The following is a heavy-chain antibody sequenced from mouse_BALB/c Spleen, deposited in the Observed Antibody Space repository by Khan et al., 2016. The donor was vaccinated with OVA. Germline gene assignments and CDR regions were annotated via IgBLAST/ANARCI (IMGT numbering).Heavy chain of an antibody. Sequence: VQLKQSGPDLVKPGASVKISCKASGYSFTLYYMTWVKQSHGKSLEWIGRVNPNTGGSDYNQEFKGKAILTVDKSSNTAYMKLHSLTSEDSAVYYCARGYDFFAYWGQGTLVTVSA. D-gene: IGHD2-14*01. CDR1: GYSFTLYY. V-gene: IGHV1-26*01. CDR3: ARGYDFFAY. J-gene: IGHJ3*01. CDR2: VNPNTGGS.